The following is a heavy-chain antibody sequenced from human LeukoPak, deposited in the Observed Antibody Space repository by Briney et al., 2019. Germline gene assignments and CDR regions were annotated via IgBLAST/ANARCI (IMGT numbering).Heavy chain of an antibody. J-gene: IGHJ4*02. D-gene: IGHD6-19*01. CDR1: GFTFSSYA. V-gene: IGHV3-23*01. CDR2: ISGSGGST. Sequence: GGSLRLSCAASGFTFSSYAMSWVRQAPGKGLGWVSAISGSGGSTYYADSVKSRFTISRDNSKNTLYLQMNSLRAEDTAVYYCAKVLRSSMEIDYWGQGTLVTVSS. CDR3: AKVLRSSMEIDY.